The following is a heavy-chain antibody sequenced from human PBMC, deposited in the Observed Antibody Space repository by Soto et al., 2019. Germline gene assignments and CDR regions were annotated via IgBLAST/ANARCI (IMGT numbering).Heavy chain of an antibody. CDR2: TRNKANSYTT. CDR3: ARGHNYDKRDFDL. J-gene: IGHJ2*01. V-gene: IGHV3-72*01. D-gene: IGHD3-22*01. Sequence: VQLVESGGGLVQPGGSLKLSCAASGFTFSDHYMDWVRQAPGKGLEWVGRTRNKANSYTTEYAASVKGRFTISRDDSENSLYLQMNSLKTEDTAVYYCARGHNYDKRDFDLWGRGTLVTVSS. CDR1: GFTFSDHY.